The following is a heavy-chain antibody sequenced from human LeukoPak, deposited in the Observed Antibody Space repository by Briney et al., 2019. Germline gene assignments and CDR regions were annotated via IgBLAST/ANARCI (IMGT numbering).Heavy chain of an antibody. CDR1: GFTFSSYE. CDR2: ISSSGSTI. CDR3: ARALQWTVNY. D-gene: IGHD4-17*01. J-gene: IGHJ4*02. Sequence: PGGSLRLSCAASGFTFSSYEMNWVRQAPGKGLEWVSYISSSGSTIYYADSVKGRFTISRDNAKNSLYLQMNSLRAEDTAVYYCARALQWTVNYWGQGTLVTVSS. V-gene: IGHV3-48*03.